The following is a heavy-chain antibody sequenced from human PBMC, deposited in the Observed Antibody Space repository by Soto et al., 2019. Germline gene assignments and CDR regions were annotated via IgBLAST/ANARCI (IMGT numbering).Heavy chain of an antibody. Sequence: QVQLQESGPGLVKPSQTLSLTCTVSGGSISSGDYYWSWIRQPPGKGLEWIGYIYYSGSTYYNPSLKSRVTISVDTSKNQFSLKLSSVTAADTAVYYCARGVLIAAAGIMGNWFDPWGQGTLVTVSS. CDR3: ARGVLIAAAGIMGNWFDP. V-gene: IGHV4-30-4*01. D-gene: IGHD6-13*01. J-gene: IGHJ5*02. CDR2: IYYSGST. CDR1: GGSISSGDYY.